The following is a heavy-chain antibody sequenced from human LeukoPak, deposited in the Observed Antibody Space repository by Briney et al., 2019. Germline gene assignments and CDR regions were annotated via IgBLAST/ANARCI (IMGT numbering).Heavy chain of an antibody. D-gene: IGHD3-16*01. V-gene: IGHV3-7*04. J-gene: IGHJ4*02. CDR3: ARDGAPFDF. CDR2: IKQDGSEK. CDR1: GFTFRSYW. Sequence: GRSLRLSCAATGFTFRSYWMSWVRQAPGKGLEWVANIKQDGSEKYYVGSVKGRFTISRDNAKNSLYLQMNSLRAEDTAVYYCARDGAPFDFWGQGTLVTVSS.